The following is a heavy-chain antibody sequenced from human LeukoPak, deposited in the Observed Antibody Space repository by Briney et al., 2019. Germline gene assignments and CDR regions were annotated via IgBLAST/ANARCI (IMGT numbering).Heavy chain of an antibody. CDR3: ARLADIAMVRGVISDIYCGMDV. Sequence: GGSLRLSCAVSGFTFTSYWMSWVRQAPGKGLEWVASIKDGGSVKYYVDSVKGRFTISRDNAKNPLHLQMDSLRAEDTAVYYCARLADIAMVRGVISDIYCGMDVWGQGTTVTVSS. CDR2: IKDGGSVK. V-gene: IGHV3-7*03. D-gene: IGHD3-10*01. J-gene: IGHJ6*02. CDR1: GFTFTSYW.